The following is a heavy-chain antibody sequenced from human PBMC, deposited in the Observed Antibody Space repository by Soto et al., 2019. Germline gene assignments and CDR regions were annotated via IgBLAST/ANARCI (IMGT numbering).Heavy chain of an antibody. CDR1: GGTFSSYA. V-gene: IGHV1-69*12. CDR3: ARDRGPSSGYYPYWFDP. D-gene: IGHD3-22*01. CDR2: IIPIFGTA. Sequence: QVQLVQSGAEVKKPGSSVKVSCKASGGTFSSYAITWVRQAPGQGLEWMGGIIPIFGTANYAQKFQGRVTITAHESTSTAYMEVSSLRSEDTDVYYCARDRGPSSGYYPYWFDPWGQGTLVTVSS. J-gene: IGHJ5*02.